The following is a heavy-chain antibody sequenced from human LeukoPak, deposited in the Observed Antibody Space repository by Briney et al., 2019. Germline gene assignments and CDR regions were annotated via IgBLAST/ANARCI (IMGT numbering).Heavy chain of an antibody. D-gene: IGHD6-13*01. CDR3: AKVSHARIAAAGTSGAFDI. CDR2: MSYDGSNK. J-gene: IGHJ3*02. CDR1: GFTFSSYG. Sequence: PGRSLRLSCAASGFTFSSYGMHWVRQAPGKGLEWVAVMSYDGSNKYYADSVKGRFTISRDNSKNTLYLQMSSLRAEDTAVYYCAKVSHARIAAAGTSGAFDIWGQGTMVTVSS. V-gene: IGHV3-30*18.